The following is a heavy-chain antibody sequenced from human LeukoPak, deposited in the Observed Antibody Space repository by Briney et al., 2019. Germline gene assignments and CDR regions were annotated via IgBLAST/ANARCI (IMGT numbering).Heavy chain of an antibody. CDR2: ISGSSRTI. CDR3: ARDNSWDMRDNWYFDL. V-gene: IGHV3-48*02. Sequence: GSLRLSFAASGFTFSRARMIWVRPAPGKGLEWGSYISGSSRTIDYADSVKGRLTISRENAKNSVFLQMNSLRDDETAIYYCARDNSWDMRDNWYFDLWGRGTLVTVSS. CDR1: GFTFSRAR. J-gene: IGHJ2*01. D-gene: IGHD2-15*01.